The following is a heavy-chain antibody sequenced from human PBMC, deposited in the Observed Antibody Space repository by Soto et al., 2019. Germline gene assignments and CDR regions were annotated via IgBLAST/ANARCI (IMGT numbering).Heavy chain of an antibody. D-gene: IGHD6-6*01. CDR2: IDPSDSYT. CDR1: GYSFTSYW. CDR3: ARLRSSSSGDYGMDV. V-gene: IGHV5-10-1*01. Sequence: GESLKISCKGSGYSFTSYWISWVRQMPGKGLEWMGRIDPSDSYTNYSPSFQGHVTISADKSISTAYLQWSSLKASDTAMYYCARLRSSSSGDYGMDVWGQGTTVTVSS. J-gene: IGHJ6*02.